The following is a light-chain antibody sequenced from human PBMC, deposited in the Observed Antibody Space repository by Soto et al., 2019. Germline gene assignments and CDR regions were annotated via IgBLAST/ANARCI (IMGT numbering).Light chain of an antibody. Sequence: EIVLTQSPGTLSLSPGERATLSCRASRSLISGYLAWYQQKRGQAPRLLIYGASSRATGIPDRFSGSGSGTDFTLTLSRIEPEDCAVYYFQQYGASRTVGQGHNVELK. J-gene: IGKJ1*01. CDR2: GAS. CDR1: RSLISGY. V-gene: IGKV3-20*01. CDR3: QQYGASRT.